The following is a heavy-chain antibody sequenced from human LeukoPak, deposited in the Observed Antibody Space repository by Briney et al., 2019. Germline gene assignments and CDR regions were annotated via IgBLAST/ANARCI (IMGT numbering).Heavy chain of an antibody. CDR2: ISSSSSYI. Sequence: PGGSLRLSCAASGFTFSSYSMNWVRQAPGKGLEWVSSISSSSSYIYYADSVKGRFTISRDNAKNSLYLQVNSLRAEDTAVYYCAREDIVATIGGPFDYWGQGTLVTVSS. CDR1: GFTFSSYS. V-gene: IGHV3-21*01. D-gene: IGHD5-12*01. CDR3: AREDIVATIGGPFDY. J-gene: IGHJ4*02.